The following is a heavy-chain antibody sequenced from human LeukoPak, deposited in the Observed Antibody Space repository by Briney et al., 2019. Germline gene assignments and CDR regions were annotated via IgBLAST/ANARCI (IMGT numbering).Heavy chain of an antibody. D-gene: IGHD3-10*01. CDR2: IYYSGST. J-gene: IGHJ4*02. Sequence: PSETLSLTCTVSGGSISSYYWSWIRQPPGKGLEWIGYIYYSGSTNYNPSLRSRVTISVDTSKNQFSLKLSSVTAADTAVYYCARVGDYYGSGIDYWGQGTLVTVSS. V-gene: IGHV4-59*01. CDR1: GGSISSYY. CDR3: ARVGDYYGSGIDY.